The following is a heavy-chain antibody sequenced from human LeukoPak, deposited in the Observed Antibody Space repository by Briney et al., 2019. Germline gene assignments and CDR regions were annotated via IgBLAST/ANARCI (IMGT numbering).Heavy chain of an antibody. CDR1: GFTFSSYW. CDR2: INSDGSST. J-gene: IGHJ4*02. V-gene: IGHV3-74*01. CDR3: ARDRHYYDFWSGYSTIDY. Sequence: GRSLRLSCAASGFTFSSYWMHWVRHAPGKGLVWVSRINSDGSSTSYADSVKGRFTISRDNAKNTLYLQMNSLRAEDTAVYYCARDRHYYDFWSGYSTIDYWGQGTLVTVSS. D-gene: IGHD3-3*01.